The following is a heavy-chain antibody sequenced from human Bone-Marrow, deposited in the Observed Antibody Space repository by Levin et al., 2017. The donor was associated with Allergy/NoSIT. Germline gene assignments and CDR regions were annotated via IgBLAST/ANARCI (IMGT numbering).Heavy chain of an antibody. J-gene: IGHJ4*02. V-gene: IGHV1-2*02. Sequence: GESLKISCQASAYTFADYDIHWLRQAPGQGLEWMGWIYPNSGGTSYAQKFQGRITMTRDTSISTAYMELSRLRTDDTAVYFCAREASSSGWYEKLDYWGQGTLVTVSS. D-gene: IGHD6-19*01. CDR2: IYPNSGGT. CDR1: AYTFADYD. CDR3: AREASSSGWYEKLDY.